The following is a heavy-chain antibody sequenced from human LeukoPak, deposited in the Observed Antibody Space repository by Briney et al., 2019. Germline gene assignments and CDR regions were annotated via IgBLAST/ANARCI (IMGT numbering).Heavy chain of an antibody. CDR2: IYYSGST. CDR1: GGSISSSSYY. J-gene: IGHJ5*02. Sequence: SETLSLTCTVSGGSISSSSYYWGWIRQPPGKGLEWIGSIYYSGSTYYNPSLKSRVTISVDTSKNQFSLKLSSVTAADTAVYYCARELYTGSWYVPRWFDPWGQGTLVTVSS. V-gene: IGHV4-39*02. D-gene: IGHD6-13*01. CDR3: ARELYTGSWYVPRWFDP.